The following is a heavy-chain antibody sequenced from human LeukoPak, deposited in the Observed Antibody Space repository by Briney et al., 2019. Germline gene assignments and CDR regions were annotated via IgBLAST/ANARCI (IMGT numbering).Heavy chain of an antibody. D-gene: IGHD5-18*01. CDR3: ARTTEGGYTYDYFYYYYMDV. V-gene: IGHV5-51*01. J-gene: IGHJ6*03. CDR1: GYRFNTYW. Sequence: KCGESLKISCMGSGYRFNTYWIGWVRQMTGKGLEWMGIIYPGDSDTKYSPSSQGQVTISADKSISTAYLQWSSLKASDTAMYYCARTTEGGYTYDYFYYYYMDVWGKGTTVTISS. CDR2: IYPGDSDT.